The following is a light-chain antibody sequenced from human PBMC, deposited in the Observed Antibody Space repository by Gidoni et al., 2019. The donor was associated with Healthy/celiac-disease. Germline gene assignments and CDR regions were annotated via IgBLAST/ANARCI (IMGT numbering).Light chain of an antibody. J-gene: IGLJ1*01. V-gene: IGLV2-14*01. CDR1: SSDVGGYNY. Sequence: SATTQPASVSGCPGQAITTSCTVTSSDVGGYNYVTWYQQHPGKAPKLMIYDVSNRPSGVSNRFSGSKSGNTASLTISVLQAEDEADYYCSSYTSSSPYVFGTGTKFTVL. CDR3: SSYTSSSPYV. CDR2: DVS.